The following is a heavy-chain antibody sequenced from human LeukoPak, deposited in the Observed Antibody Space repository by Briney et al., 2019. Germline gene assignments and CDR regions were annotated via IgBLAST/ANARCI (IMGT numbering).Heavy chain of an antibody. CDR2: INHNGNVN. CDR3: ARGGGLDV. V-gene: IGHV3-7*03. D-gene: IGHD3-16*01. CDR1: GFTFSSYG. Sequence: SGGSLGLSCAASGFTFSSYGMNWARPAPGKGLEWVASINHNGNVNYYVDSVKGRFTISRDNAKNSLYLQMSNLRAEDTAVYFCARGGGLDVWGQGATVTVSS. J-gene: IGHJ6*02.